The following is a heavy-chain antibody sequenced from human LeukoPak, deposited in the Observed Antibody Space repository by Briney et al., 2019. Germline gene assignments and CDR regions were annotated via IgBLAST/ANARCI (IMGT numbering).Heavy chain of an antibody. D-gene: IGHD3-10*01. CDR2: ISSSSSYI. CDR1: GFTFSSHS. J-gene: IGHJ4*02. Sequence: GGSLRLSCAGSGFTFSSHSMNWVRQAPGKGLEWVSSISSSSSYIDYADSVKGRFTISRDTSKNTLWLQMNSLRVDDTALYYCAKSLGGDYGSGSYYVVFDSWGQGTLVTVSS. CDR3: AKSLGGDYGSGSYYVVFDS. V-gene: IGHV3-21*04.